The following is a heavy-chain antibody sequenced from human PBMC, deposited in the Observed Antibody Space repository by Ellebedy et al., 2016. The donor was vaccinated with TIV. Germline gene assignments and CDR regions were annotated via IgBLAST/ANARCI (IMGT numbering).Heavy chain of an antibody. D-gene: IGHD5-18*01. J-gene: IGHJ4*02. CDR2: IYYSGST. CDR3: AKIQGDSYGPYFDY. Sequence: MPSETLSLTCAVYGGSLSGFHWSWIRQPPGKGLEWIGEIYYSGSTNYNPSLKSRVTVSLDTSKNQFSLKLSSVTAADTAVYYCAKIQGDSYGPYFDYWGQGTLVTVSS. V-gene: IGHV4-34*01. CDR1: GGSLSGFH.